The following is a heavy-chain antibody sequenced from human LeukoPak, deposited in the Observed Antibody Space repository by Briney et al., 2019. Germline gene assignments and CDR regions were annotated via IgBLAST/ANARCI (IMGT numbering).Heavy chain of an antibody. CDR3: ASNTGTVFDY. D-gene: IGHD7-27*01. CDR2: ISTSGST. V-gene: IGHV4-4*07. CDR1: GGSISSYY. J-gene: IGHJ4*02. Sequence: SETLSLTCTVSGGSISSYYWSWIRQPAGKGLESIGHISTSGSTNYNPSLKSRVTMSVDTSKNQFSLNLTSVTAADTAVYYCASNTGTVFDYWGQGALVTVSS.